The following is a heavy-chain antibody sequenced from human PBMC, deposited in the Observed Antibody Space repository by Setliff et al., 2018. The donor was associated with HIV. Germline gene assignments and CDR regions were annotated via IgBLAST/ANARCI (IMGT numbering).Heavy chain of an antibody. D-gene: IGHD1-1*01. V-gene: IGHV1-8*02. CDR2: MNPNSGNT. CDR1: GYTFTNYD. Sequence: ASVKVSCKASGYTFTNYDINWVRQATGQGLEWMGWMNPNSGNTGYAQKFQGRVSTTRDTSIGTAYMQLSGLRSEDTAVYFCARVDGAYNDNIFDYWGQGTLVTVSS. CDR3: ARVDGAYNDNIFDY. J-gene: IGHJ4*02.